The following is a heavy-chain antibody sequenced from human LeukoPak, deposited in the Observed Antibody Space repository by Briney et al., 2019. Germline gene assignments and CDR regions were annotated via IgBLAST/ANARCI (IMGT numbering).Heavy chain of an antibody. CDR3: ARDLFDWSPFDY. J-gene: IGHJ4*02. D-gene: IGHD3-9*01. CDR1: GFTFSSYA. Sequence: PGGSLRLSCAASGFTFSSYAMSWVRQAPGKGLEWVSAISGSGGSTYYADSVKGRFTISRDNAKNSLYLQMNSLRAEDTAVYYCARDLFDWSPFDYWGQGTLVTVSS. CDR2: ISGSGGST. V-gene: IGHV3-23*01.